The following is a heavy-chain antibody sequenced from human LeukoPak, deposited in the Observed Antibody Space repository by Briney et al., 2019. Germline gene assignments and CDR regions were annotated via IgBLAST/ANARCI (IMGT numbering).Heavy chain of an antibody. Sequence: GGSLRLSCAASGFTFSSYSMNWLPQGPGKWLEGVSSINSSNVYISYTHSVKGGFTISRDDVKNRLYLQMERLRAEDTAVYYCARAQAAEGIFDVWGKGTTVTVS. J-gene: IGHJ6*03. CDR1: GFTFSSYS. V-gene: IGHV3-21*01. CDR3: ARAQAAEGIFDV. D-gene: IGHD2-15*01. CDR2: INSSNVYI.